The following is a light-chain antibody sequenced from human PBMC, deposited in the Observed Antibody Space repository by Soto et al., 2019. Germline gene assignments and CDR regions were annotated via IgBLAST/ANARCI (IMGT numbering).Light chain of an antibody. Sequence: DIQLTQSPSFLSASVGDRVTITCRASQGISTYLAWYQQKPGKAPKLLIYAASTLQSGVPSRFSGGGSGTDFTLTISSLQPEDVATYYCQQLNSYPITFGQGTRLEIK. J-gene: IGKJ5*01. V-gene: IGKV1-9*01. CDR1: QGISTY. CDR2: AAS. CDR3: QQLNSYPIT.